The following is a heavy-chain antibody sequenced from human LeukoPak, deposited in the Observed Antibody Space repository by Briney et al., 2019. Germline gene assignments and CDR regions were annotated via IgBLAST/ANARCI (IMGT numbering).Heavy chain of an antibody. CDR1: GFTFSSYG. D-gene: IGHD5-18*01. CDR3: AKLGYSHPKGSFDY. CDR2: IWYDGSNK. J-gene: IGHJ4*02. Sequence: AGGSLRLSCAASGFTFSSYGMHWVRQAPGKGLEWVAVIWYDGSNKYYADSVKGRFTISRDNSKNTLYLQMNSLRAEATAVYYCAKLGYSHPKGSFDYWGQGTLVTVSS. V-gene: IGHV3-33*06.